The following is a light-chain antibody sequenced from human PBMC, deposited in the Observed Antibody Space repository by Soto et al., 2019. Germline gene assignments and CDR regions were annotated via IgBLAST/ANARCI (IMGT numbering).Light chain of an antibody. CDR1: QDISNY. J-gene: IGKJ5*01. CDR3: QQYDSLPIT. V-gene: IGKV1-33*01. Sequence: DIQMTQSPSSLPASVGGRVTITCQASQDISNYLCWYKVKPGKAPKLMIYDASDSEKGVPGRFSGSGSGTDFSLTISSLQPEDFDTYYCQQYDSLPITFGQGTRLEIK. CDR2: DAS.